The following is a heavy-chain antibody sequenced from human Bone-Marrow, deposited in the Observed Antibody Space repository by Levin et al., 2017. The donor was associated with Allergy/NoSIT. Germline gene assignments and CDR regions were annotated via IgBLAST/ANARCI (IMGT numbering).Heavy chain of an antibody. J-gene: IGHJ4*02. CDR2: IYSGGST. CDR3: ARSPSVRGVIIGSNRSFDY. V-gene: IGHV3-66*02. D-gene: IGHD3-10*01. CDR1: GFTVSSNY. Sequence: GGSLRLSCAASGFTVSSNYMSWVRQAPGKGLEWVSVIYSGGSTYYADSVKGRFTISRDNSKNTLYLQMNSLRAEDTAVYYCARSPSVRGVIIGSNRSFDYWGQGTLVTVSS.